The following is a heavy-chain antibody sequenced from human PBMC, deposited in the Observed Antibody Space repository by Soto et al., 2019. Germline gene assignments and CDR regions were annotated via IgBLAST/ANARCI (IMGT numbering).Heavy chain of an antibody. D-gene: IGHD6-6*01. CDR2: IYDSGNT. CDR1: GASISSGGYY. Sequence: QVQLQESVQGLVKPSQTLSLTCTVSGASISSGGYYWSWIRQHPGKGLEWIGYIYDSGNTYYNPSLKSRAAISVDTSKNQFSLKLNSVTAADTAVYYCAREVGSTSSADYWGQGTLVTVSS. J-gene: IGHJ4*02. V-gene: IGHV4-31*03. CDR3: AREVGSTSSADY.